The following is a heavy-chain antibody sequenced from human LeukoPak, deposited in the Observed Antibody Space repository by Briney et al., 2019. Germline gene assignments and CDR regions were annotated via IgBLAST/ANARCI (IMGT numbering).Heavy chain of an antibody. CDR3: ARGRKSGTYKYYFDY. Sequence: GGSLRLSCAGSGFSFSTYALHWVRQAPGKGLEYVSGISSNRGYIYYSNSVKGRFTISRDNSKNTVYLQMGSLRAEDMAVYYCARGRKSGTYKYYFDYWGQGTLVTVSS. CDR2: ISSNRGYI. CDR1: GFSFSTYA. J-gene: IGHJ4*02. D-gene: IGHD1-26*01. V-gene: IGHV3-64*01.